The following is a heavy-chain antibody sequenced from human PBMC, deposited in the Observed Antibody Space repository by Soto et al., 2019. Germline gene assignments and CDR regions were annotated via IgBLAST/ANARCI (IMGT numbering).Heavy chain of an antibody. J-gene: IGHJ3*02. Sequence: EVQLVESGGGLVQPGGSLRLYCVASGFTVTEIYMNWVRQPPGKGLARVSVIYNEFTDYADSVRGRFSISTDSSKNALYLQMNSLRAEDSAVYYCVRETRYCSGGSCSIMGAAFDIWGQGTMVTVSS. V-gene: IGHV3-66*01. D-gene: IGHD2-15*01. CDR1: GFTVTEIY. CDR2: IYNEFT. CDR3: VRETRYCSGGSCSIMGAAFDI.